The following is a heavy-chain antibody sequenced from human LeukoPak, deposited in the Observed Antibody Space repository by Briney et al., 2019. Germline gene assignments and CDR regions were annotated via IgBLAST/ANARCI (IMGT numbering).Heavy chain of an antibody. D-gene: IGHD3-10*01. CDR1: GGSFSGYY. J-gene: IGHJ4*02. V-gene: IGHV4-34*01. CDR3: ARKGYYPKYYFDY. Sequence: PLETLSLTCAVYGGSFSGYYWSWIRQPPGKGLEWIGEINHSGSTNYNPSLKSRVTISVDTSKNQFSLKLSSVTAADTAVYYCARKGYYPKYYFDYWGQGTLVTVSS. CDR2: INHSGST.